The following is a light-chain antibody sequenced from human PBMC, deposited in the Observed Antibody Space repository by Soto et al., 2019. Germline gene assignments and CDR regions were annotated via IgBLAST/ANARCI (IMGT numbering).Light chain of an antibody. CDR2: GAS. Sequence: EIVMTQSPATLSVSPGERASLSCRASQSVGSNLAWYQQTAGQAPRLLIYGASTRATGIPARFSSSGSGTEFTLTFSSLQSEDFAVYSCQQYTNWPYTCGQGTKLEIK. J-gene: IGKJ2*01. V-gene: IGKV3-15*01. CDR1: QSVGSN. CDR3: QQYTNWPYT.